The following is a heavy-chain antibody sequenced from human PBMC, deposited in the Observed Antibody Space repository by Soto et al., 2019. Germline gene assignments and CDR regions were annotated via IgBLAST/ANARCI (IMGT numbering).Heavy chain of an antibody. Sequence: QVQLVQSGAEVKKPGASVKVSCKASGYTFTSYGISWVRQAPGQGLEWMGWISAYNGNTNYAQKLQGRVPMTPETCQSTAYMGLRGRGSGGMALYYGARPDCSRPTFYGGGGFDPGGQGTLVTVSS. V-gene: IGHV1-18*03. CDR1: GYTFTSYG. CDR3: ARPDCSRPTFYGGGGFDP. CDR2: ISAYNGNT. D-gene: IGHD2-2*01. J-gene: IGHJ5*02.